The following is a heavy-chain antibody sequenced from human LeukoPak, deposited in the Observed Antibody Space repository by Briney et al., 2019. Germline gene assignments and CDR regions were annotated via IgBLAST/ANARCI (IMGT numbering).Heavy chain of an antibody. J-gene: IGHJ4*02. CDR2: TNHSGST. Sequence: SETLSLTCAVYGGSFSGYYWSWIRQPPGKGLEWIGETNHSGSTNYNPSLKSRVTISVDTSKNQFSLKLSSVTAADTAVYYCARAYYAFDYWGQGTLVTVSS. V-gene: IGHV4-34*01. CDR3: ARAYYAFDY. D-gene: IGHD3-10*01. CDR1: GGSFSGYY.